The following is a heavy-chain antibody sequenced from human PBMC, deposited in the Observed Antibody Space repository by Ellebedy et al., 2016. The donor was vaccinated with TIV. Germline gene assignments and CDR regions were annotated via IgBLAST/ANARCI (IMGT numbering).Heavy chain of an antibody. J-gene: IGHJ4*02. CDR3: ARATSIGDYVYY. CDR2: ISISSTYI. V-gene: IGHV3-21*01. D-gene: IGHD2/OR15-2a*01. Sequence: GESLKISCAASGFTFSSYSMNWVRQAPGKGLEWVSSISISSTYIYYADSVKGRFTISRDNAKNSLFLQMNSLRAEDTAVYYCARATSIGDYVYYWGQGTLVTVSS. CDR1: GFTFSSYS.